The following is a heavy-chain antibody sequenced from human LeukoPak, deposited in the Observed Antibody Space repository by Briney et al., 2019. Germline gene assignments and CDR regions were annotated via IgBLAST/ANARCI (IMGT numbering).Heavy chain of an antibody. CDR1: GGSFSGYY. CDR3: AAWCSSSWYPWFDP. D-gene: IGHD6-13*01. Sequence: KSSETLSLTCAVYGGSFSGYYWSWIRQPPGKGLEWIGEINHSGSTNYNPSLKSRVTISVDTSKNQFSLKLSSVTAADTAVYYCAAWCSSSWYPWFDPWGQGTLVTVSS. V-gene: IGHV4-34*01. CDR2: INHSGST. J-gene: IGHJ5*02.